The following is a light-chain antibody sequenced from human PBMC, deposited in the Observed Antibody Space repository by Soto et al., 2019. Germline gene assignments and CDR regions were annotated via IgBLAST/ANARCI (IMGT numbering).Light chain of an antibody. V-gene: IGLV2-8*01. Sequence: QSALTQPPSASGSPGQSVTISCTGTSSDVGGYDYVSWYQQHPGKAPKLIIYEVTKRPSGVPDRFSGSKSGNTASLIVSWIQAEDEADYSCFSSAANHPYVSGTGTKLTGL. CDR3: FSSAANHPYV. CDR2: EVT. J-gene: IGLJ1*01. CDR1: SSDVGGYDY.